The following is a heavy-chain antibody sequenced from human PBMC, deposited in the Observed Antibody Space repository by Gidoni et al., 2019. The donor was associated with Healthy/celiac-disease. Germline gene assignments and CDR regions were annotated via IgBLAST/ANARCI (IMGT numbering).Heavy chain of an antibody. CDR3: ARVGYGDYLHDAFDI. CDR1: GYTFTSYG. D-gene: IGHD4-17*01. V-gene: IGHV1-18*01. J-gene: IGHJ3*02. CDR2: ISAYNGNT. Sequence: QVQLVQSGAEVKTTGASVKVSCKASGYTFTSYGISWVRQAPGQWLEWMGWISAYNGNTNYAQKLQGRVTMTTDTSTSTAYMELRSLRSDDTSVYYCARVGYGDYLHDAFDIWGQGTMVTVSS.